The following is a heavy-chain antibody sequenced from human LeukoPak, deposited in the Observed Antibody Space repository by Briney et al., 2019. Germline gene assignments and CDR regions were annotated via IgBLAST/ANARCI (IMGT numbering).Heavy chain of an antibody. Sequence: QTGGSLRLSCAASGFTFSSYGMHWVRQAPGEGLEWVAVISYDGSNKYYADSVKGRFTISRDNSKNTLYLQMNSLRAEDTAVYYCAKGWVSVRFLEWLFDYWGQGTLVTVSS. CDR3: AKGWVSVRFLEWLFDY. J-gene: IGHJ4*02. D-gene: IGHD3-3*01. CDR2: ISYDGSNK. V-gene: IGHV3-30*18. CDR1: GFTFSSYG.